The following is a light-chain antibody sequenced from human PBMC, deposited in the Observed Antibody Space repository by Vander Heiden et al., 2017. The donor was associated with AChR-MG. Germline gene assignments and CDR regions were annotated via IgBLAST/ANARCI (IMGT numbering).Light chain of an antibody. CDR3: QSYDSRLGGAV. J-gene: IGLJ2*01. CDR1: SPIIRAGHD. V-gene: IGLV1-40*01. Sequence: SVLTPPASASRAPGHSVTSPCTGSSPIIRAGHDVHGYQRLPGQAPKLVIDVNNNRPSGVSHRFSGSKSGNTATLAISGLRAGDEAEYYCQSYDSRLGGAVFGGGTRLTVL. CDR2: VNN.